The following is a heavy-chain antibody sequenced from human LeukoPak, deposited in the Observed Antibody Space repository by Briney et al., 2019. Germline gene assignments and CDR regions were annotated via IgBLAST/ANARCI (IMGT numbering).Heavy chain of an antibody. CDR3: ARRGSVNWNYGGRGYYYGMDV. J-gene: IGHJ6*02. Sequence: SETLSLTCAVYGGSFSGYYWSWLRQPPGKGLEWIGEINHSGSTNYNPSLKSRVTISVDTSKNQFSLKLSSVTAADTAVYYCARRGSVNWNYGGRGYYYGMDVWGQGTTVTVSS. CDR1: GGSFSGYY. D-gene: IGHD1-7*01. V-gene: IGHV4-34*01. CDR2: INHSGST.